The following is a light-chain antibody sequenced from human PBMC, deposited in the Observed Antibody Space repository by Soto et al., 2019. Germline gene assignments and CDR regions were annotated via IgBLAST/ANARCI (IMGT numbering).Light chain of an antibody. CDR1: SSDVGSHNG. J-gene: IGLJ1*01. V-gene: IGLV2-18*02. Sequence: QSALTQPPSVSGSPGQSVTISCTGTSSDVGSHNGVSWYQQPPGTAPKFMIYEVSNRPSGVPDRFSGSKSGNTASLTSSGLQAEDEADYYCSSYTTGSTDVFGTGTKLTVL. CDR2: EVS. CDR3: SSYTTGSTDV.